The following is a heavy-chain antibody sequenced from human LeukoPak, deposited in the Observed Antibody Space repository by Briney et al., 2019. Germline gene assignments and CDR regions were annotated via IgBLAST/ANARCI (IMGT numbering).Heavy chain of an antibody. D-gene: IGHD5-12*01. V-gene: IGHV3-21*01. CDR3: ARAGFSGSGLDY. Sequence: PGGSLRLSCAVSGFAFSSYNMNWVRQSPGKGLEWVSSISSGSGYMYYADLVKGRFTISRDNAKNSLYLEMSSLRAEDTAVYYCARAGFSGSGLDYWGQGTLVTVSS. J-gene: IGHJ4*02. CDR2: ISSGSGYM. CDR1: GFAFSSYN.